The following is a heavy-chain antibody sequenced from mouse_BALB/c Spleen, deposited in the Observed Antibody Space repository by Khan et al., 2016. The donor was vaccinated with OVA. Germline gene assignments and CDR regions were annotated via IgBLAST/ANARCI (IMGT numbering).Heavy chain of an antibody. CDR1: GFSLTSHG. CDR3: ARNREPDYFDY. CDR2: MWTGGST. Sequence: QVQLKESGPGLVAPSQSLSITCTVSGFSLTSHGVHWVRQPPGKGLEWLGVMWTGGSTNYNSALMSRLSISKDSSKNQVFLKVNSLHTDDTAIYYCARNREPDYFDYWGQGTTLIVSS. J-gene: IGHJ2*01. V-gene: IGHV2-9*02.